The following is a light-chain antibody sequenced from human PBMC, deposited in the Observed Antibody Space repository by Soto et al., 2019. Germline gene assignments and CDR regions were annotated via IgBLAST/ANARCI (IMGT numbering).Light chain of an antibody. V-gene: IGKV2D-29*02. CDR1: QSLLHITGETF. J-gene: IGKJ5*01. CDR3: MQSTQLPPT. CDR2: EVS. Sequence: DVVMTQTPLSLSFAPGQPASISCKSSQSLLHITGETFLFWYLQKPGQSPQLLIYEVSTRVSGVPERVSGSGSGTDCTLEISRVETDYVGIYYCMQSTQLPPTFGQGTRLGIE.